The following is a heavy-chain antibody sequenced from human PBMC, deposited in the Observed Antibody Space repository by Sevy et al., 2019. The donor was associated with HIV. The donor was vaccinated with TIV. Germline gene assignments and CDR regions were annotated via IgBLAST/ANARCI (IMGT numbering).Heavy chain of an antibody. J-gene: IGHJ6*02. Sequence: GGSLRLSCAASGFTFSSYGMHWVRQAPGKGLEWVAFIRYDGSNKYYADSVKGRFTISRDNSKNTLYLQMNSLRAEDTAVYYCAKSEGTDVYYDYGMDVWGQGTTVTVSS. CDR3: AKSEGTDVYYDYGMDV. CDR1: GFTFSSYG. V-gene: IGHV3-30*02. CDR2: IRYDGSNK. D-gene: IGHD2-21*02.